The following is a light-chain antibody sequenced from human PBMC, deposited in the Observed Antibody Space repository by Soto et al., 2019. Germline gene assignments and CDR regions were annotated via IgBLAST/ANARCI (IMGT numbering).Light chain of an antibody. CDR2: DAS. CDR3: QQYNNWPYT. J-gene: IGKJ2*01. CDR1: QSVSSN. Sequence: EIVMTQSPATLSVSPGERATLSCRASQSVSSNLAWYQQKPGQAPRLLIYDASTRATGIPARFSGSGSGTEFTLTISSLQSEDFAVYYCQQYNNWPYTFGQGTKVDIK. V-gene: IGKV3-15*01.